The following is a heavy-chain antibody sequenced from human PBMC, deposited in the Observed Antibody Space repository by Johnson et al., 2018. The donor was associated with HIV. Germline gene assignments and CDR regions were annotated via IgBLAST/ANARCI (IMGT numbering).Heavy chain of an antibody. Sequence: VQLVESGGGLIQPGGSLRLSCAGSGFTVSSNYMSWVRQAPGKGLEWVSVIYSGGSTYYADSVKGRFTISRDNSKNTLYLQMNSLRAEDTAVYYCAKVGGRHDYGDYLGAFDIWGQGTMVTVSS. D-gene: IGHD4-17*01. CDR3: AKVGGRHDYGDYLGAFDI. CDR1: GFTVSSNY. J-gene: IGHJ3*02. CDR2: IYSGGST. V-gene: IGHV3-66*03.